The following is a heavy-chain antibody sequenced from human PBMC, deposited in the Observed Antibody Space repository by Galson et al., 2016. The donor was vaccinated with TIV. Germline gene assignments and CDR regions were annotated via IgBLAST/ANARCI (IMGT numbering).Heavy chain of an antibody. CDR1: GFTFTNYW. CDR2: INSDGSSI. CDR3: TRVPFDYYDTSGYSYYFDY. Sequence: SLRLSCAASGFTFTNYWMEWDRQVPGKGLVWVSRINSDGSSIRYADSVKGRFTISRDNAENTLYLQMNSLRAEDTAVYYCTRVPFDYYDTSGYSYYFDYWGQGTLVSVSS. V-gene: IGHV3-74*01. D-gene: IGHD3-22*01. J-gene: IGHJ4*02.